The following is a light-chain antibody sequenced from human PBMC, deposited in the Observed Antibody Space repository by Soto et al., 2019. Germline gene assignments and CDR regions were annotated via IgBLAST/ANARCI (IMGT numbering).Light chain of an antibody. J-gene: IGLJ1*01. CDR3: SSYTSTSTYD. V-gene: IGLV2-18*02. Sequence: QSVLTQPPSVSGSPGQSVTISCTGTSSDVGSSNGVSWYQQPPGTAPKLMIYDVSNRPSGVPDRFSGSKSGNTASLTISWLQAEDEADYYCSSYTSTSTYDFGTGTKVTVL. CDR1: SSDVGSSNG. CDR2: DVS.